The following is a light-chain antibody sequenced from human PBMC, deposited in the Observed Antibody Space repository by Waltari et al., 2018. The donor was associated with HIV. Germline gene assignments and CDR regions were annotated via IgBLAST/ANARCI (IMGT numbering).Light chain of an antibody. J-gene: IGKJ2*01. V-gene: IGKV4-1*01. CDR1: QSVLYSSNNKTY. CDR2: WAS. CDR3: QQYYLTPYS. Sequence: DIVMTQSPDSLAVSLGERATINCKSSQSVLYSSNNKTYLAWYQKKPGQPPKLLIYWASTRESGVPDRFSGSGSGTDFTLTISSLQAEDVAVYYCQQYYLTPYSFGQGTRLEI.